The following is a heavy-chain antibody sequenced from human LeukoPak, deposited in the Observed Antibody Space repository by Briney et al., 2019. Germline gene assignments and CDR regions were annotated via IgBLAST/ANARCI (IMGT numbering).Heavy chain of an antibody. CDR3: ARGAYCSSTSCYGWASYYFDY. CDR1: GGSISSGGYS. D-gene: IGHD2-2*01. V-gene: IGHV4-30-2*01. Sequence: NSSETLSLTCTVSGGSISSGGYSWSWIRQPPGKGLEWIGYIYHSGSTYYNPSLKSRVTISVDRSKNQFSLKLSSVTAADTAVYYCARGAYCSSTSCYGWASYYFDYWGQGTLVTVSS. J-gene: IGHJ4*02. CDR2: IYHSGST.